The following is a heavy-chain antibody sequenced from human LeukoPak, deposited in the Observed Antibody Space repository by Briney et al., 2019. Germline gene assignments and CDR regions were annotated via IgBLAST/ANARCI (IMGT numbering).Heavy chain of an antibody. D-gene: IGHD3-10*01. Sequence: AGGSLRLSCAASEFTFSSYSMNWVRQAPGKGLEWVSSISSSSYIYYADSVKGRFTISRDNAKNSLYLQMNSLRAEDTAVYYCARDLGTGYYGSGSYTGPNWFDPWGQGTLVTVSS. CDR1: EFTFSSYS. CDR2: ISSSSYI. CDR3: ARDLGTGYYGSGSYTGPNWFDP. J-gene: IGHJ5*02. V-gene: IGHV3-21*01.